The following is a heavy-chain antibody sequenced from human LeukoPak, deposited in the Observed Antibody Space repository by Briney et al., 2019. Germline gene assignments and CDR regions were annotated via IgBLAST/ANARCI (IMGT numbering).Heavy chain of an antibody. V-gene: IGHV1-58*02. Sequence: ASVKVSCKASGFTFTSSTIQWVRQARGQRLEWIGWIVVGSGNTNYAQKFQERVIITRDMSTITVYMELSSLRSEDTAVYYCAGTPWFGELTLDYWGQGTLVTVSS. CDR2: IVVGSGNT. CDR1: GFTFTSST. D-gene: IGHD3-10*01. J-gene: IGHJ4*02. CDR3: AGTPWFGELTLDY.